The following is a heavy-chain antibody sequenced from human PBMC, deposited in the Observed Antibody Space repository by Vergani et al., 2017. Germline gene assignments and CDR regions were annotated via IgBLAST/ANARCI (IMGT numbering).Heavy chain of an antibody. CDR3: ARGGFIVVVPAAMLGWFDP. D-gene: IGHD2-2*01. CDR1: GFTVSSNY. J-gene: IGHJ5*02. CDR2: IYSGGST. Sequence: EVQLVESGGGLIQPGGSLRLSCAASGFTVSSNYMSWVRQAPGKGLEWVSVIYSGGSTYYADSVKGRFTISRDNSKNTLYLQMNSLRAEDTAVYYCARGGFIVVVPAAMLGWFDPWGQGTLVTVSS. V-gene: IGHV3-53*01.